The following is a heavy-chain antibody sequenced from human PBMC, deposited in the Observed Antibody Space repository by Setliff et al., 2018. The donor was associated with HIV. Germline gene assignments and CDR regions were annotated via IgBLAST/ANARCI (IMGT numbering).Heavy chain of an antibody. CDR3: AKDVCSGAYCYAYYYHGMDV. J-gene: IGHJ6*02. D-gene: IGHD2-15*01. CDR1: VFTFNNYG. Sequence: GGSLRLSCAASVFTFNNYGMNWVRQAPGKGLEWVAFIRYDGSQKYYVDSVKGRFTISRDNSKNTLYLQMNSLRVEDTAVYYCAKDVCSGAYCYAYYYHGMDVWGQGTMVTAP. CDR2: IRYDGSQK. V-gene: IGHV3-30*02.